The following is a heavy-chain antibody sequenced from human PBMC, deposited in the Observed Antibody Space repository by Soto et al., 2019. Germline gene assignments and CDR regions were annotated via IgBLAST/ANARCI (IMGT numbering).Heavy chain of an antibody. Sequence: GGSLRLSCAASGFTFSSYAMSWVRQAPGKGLEWVSAISGSGGSTYYADSVKGRFTISRDNSKNTLYLQMNSLRAEDTAVYYCAKDSGGSHYYNTKGIAHPWGQGTLVTVSS. V-gene: IGHV3-23*01. D-gene: IGHD3-22*01. CDR2: ISGSGGST. J-gene: IGHJ5*02. CDR1: GFTFSSYA. CDR3: AKDSGGSHYYNTKGIAHP.